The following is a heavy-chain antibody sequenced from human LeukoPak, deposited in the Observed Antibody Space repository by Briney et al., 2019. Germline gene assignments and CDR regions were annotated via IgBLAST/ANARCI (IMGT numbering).Heavy chain of an antibody. CDR1: GGFISSGGHY. Sequence: PSETLSLSCTVSGGFISSGGHYWGCIRQPPGKGLEWIGTSHHSAGTSYNPSLKSRVTISLDTSKNQFSLKLGSVTASDTAVYFCARSLAAAGINWGQGTLVTVSS. V-gene: IGHV4-39*01. CDR3: ARSLAAAGIN. CDR2: SHHSAGT. J-gene: IGHJ4*02. D-gene: IGHD6-13*01.